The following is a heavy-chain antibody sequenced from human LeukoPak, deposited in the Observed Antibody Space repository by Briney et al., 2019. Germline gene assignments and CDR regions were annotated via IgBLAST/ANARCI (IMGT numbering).Heavy chain of an antibody. CDR3: AKGLGGDPGELRFLEWLSPGDY. D-gene: IGHD3-3*01. CDR1: GFSFDDYG. CDR2: ISWDGGST. V-gene: IGHV3-43D*03. J-gene: IGHJ4*02. Sequence: GGSLRLSCAASGFSFDDYGMKWVRQAPGKGLEWVSLISWDGGSTYYADSVKGRFTISRDNSKNSLYLQMNSLRAEDTALYYCAKGLGGDPGELRFLEWLSPGDYWGQGTLVTVSS.